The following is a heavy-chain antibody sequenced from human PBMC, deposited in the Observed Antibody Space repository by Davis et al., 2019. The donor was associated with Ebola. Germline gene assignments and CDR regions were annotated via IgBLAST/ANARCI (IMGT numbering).Heavy chain of an antibody. CDR3: AREGIAAAMRL. D-gene: IGHD6-13*01. V-gene: IGHV4-39*07. CDR2: IDYSGST. CDR1: GCPISSSSYY. Sequence: PSETLSLTCTVPGCPISSSSYYWGWIRQPPGKGLVWIGSIDYSGSTYYNPSLKSRVTISVDTSKNQFSLQLSSVTAADTAVYSCAREGIAAAMRLWGQGTLVTVSS. J-gene: IGHJ4*02.